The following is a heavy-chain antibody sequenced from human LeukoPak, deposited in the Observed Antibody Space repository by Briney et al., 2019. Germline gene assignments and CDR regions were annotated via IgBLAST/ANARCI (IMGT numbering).Heavy chain of an antibody. CDR2: INTDGTST. Sequence: GGSLRLSCAASGFTFSSYWIHWVRQAPGKGLVWVSHINTDGTSTTYADSVKGRFTISRDNAKNTMYLQMNSLRAEDTAVYYCPRGGYSDYDYGPDYWGQGTLVTVSS. CDR3: PRGGYSDYDYGPDY. V-gene: IGHV3-74*03. CDR1: GFTFSSYW. D-gene: IGHD5-12*01. J-gene: IGHJ4*02.